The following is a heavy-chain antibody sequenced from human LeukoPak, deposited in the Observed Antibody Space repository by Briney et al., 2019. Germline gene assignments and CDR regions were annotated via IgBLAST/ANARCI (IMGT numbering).Heavy chain of an antibody. CDR3: ARDRVVDMITFGGVIGDFDY. D-gene: IGHD3-16*02. CDR2: IKQDGSEK. CDR1: GFTFSSYW. Sequence: PGGSLRLSCAASGFTFSSYWMSWVRQAPGKWLEWVANIKQDGSEKYYVDSVKGRFTISRDNAKNSLYLQMNSLRAEDTAVYYCARDRVVDMITFGGVIGDFDYWGQGTLVTVSS. V-gene: IGHV3-7*01. J-gene: IGHJ4*02.